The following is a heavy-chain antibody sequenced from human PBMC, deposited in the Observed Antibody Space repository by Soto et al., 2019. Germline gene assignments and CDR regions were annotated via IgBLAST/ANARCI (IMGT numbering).Heavy chain of an antibody. CDR3: ARVSGSGSHNYYYYGMDV. CDR2: ISAYNGNT. V-gene: IGHV1-18*01. Sequence: ASVKVSCKASGYTFTSYGINWVRQAPGQGLEWMGWISAYNGNTNYAQKLQGRVTMTTDTSTSTAYMELRSLRSDDTAVYYCARVSGSGSHNYYYYGMDVWGQGTTVTVSS. D-gene: IGHD3-10*01. CDR1: GYTFTSYG. J-gene: IGHJ6*02.